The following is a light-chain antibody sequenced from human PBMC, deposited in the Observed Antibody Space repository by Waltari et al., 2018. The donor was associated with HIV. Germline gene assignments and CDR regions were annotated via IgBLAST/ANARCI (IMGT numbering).Light chain of an antibody. CDR2: EVT. CDR3: SSFANRDGFYVL. CDR1: NSDIGTYDY. Sequence: QSALPQPPAASGSLGQSVTLPCTGTNSDIGTYDYVSWYQQHPGKAPKLVISEVTKRPSGVSDRFAVSKSGNTAFLTVSGLQAEDEADYYCSSFANRDGFYVLFGGGTRLTVL. V-gene: IGLV2-8*01. J-gene: IGLJ2*01.